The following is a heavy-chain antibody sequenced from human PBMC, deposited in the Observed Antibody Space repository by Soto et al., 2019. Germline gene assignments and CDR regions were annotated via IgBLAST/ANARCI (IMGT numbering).Heavy chain of an antibody. V-gene: IGHV4-39*01. CDR1: GGSVSSGSYY. D-gene: IGHD7-27*01. CDR2: VSDSGNS. J-gene: IGHJ5*02. Sequence: SETLSLTCTVSGGSVSSGSYYWSWIRHPPGKGLEWIGEVSDSGNSQYSPSLKSRVTISLDTSKTQFSLKLRSVTAADTAVYYCVRYGDHHPAWWFDPWGQGTQVTVSS. CDR3: VRYGDHHPAWWFDP.